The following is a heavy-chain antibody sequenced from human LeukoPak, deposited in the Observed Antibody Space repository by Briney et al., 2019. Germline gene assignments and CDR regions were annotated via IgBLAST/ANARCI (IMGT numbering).Heavy chain of an antibody. Sequence: PSETLSLTCTVSGGSISSSSYYWGWIRQPAGKGLEWIGRIYTGGSTNYNPSLRSRVTMSVDTSKNQFSLKLSSVTAADTAVYYCARDYYDTSGLLTKYYFDYWGQGTLVTVSS. CDR1: GGSISSSSYY. CDR2: IYTGGST. CDR3: ARDYYDTSGLLTKYYFDY. J-gene: IGHJ4*02. D-gene: IGHD3-22*01. V-gene: IGHV4-61*02.